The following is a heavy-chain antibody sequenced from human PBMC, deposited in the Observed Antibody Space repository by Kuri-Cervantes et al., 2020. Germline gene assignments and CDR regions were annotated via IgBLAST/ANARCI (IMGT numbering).Heavy chain of an antibody. CDR2: ISYDGSNK. V-gene: IGHV3-30-3*01. D-gene: IGHD1-26*01. CDR3: ATGVGATGY. J-gene: IGHJ4*02. Sequence: LSLTCAASGFTFSSYAMHWVRQAPGKRLEWVAVISYDGSNKYYADSVKGRFTISRDNSKNTLYLQMNSLRAEDTAVYYCATGVGATGYWGQGTLVTVSS. CDR1: GFTFSSYA.